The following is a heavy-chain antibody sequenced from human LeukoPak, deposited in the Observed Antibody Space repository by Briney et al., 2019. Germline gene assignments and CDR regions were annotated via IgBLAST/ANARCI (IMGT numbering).Heavy chain of an antibody. J-gene: IGHJ5*02. CDR1: GGSISSGGYY. Sequence: PSQTLSLTCTVSGGSISSGGYYWSWIRQHPGTGLEWIGYIYYSGSTYYNPSLKSRVTISVDTSKNQFSLELSSVTAADTAVYYCARADDYGRWFDPWGQGTLVTVSS. D-gene: IGHD4-17*01. V-gene: IGHV4-31*03. CDR2: IYYSGST. CDR3: ARADDYGRWFDP.